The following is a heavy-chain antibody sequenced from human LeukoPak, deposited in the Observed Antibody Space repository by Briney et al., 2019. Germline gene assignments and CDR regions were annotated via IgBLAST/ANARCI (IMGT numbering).Heavy chain of an antibody. CDR3: ALTKSATGRYYYYMDV. Sequence: PSQTLSLTCTVSGGSISSGSYYWSWIRQPAGKGLEWIGRIYTSGSTNYNPSLKSRVTISVDTSKNQFSLKLSSVTAADTAVYYCALTKSATGRYYYYMDVWGKGTTVTVSS. J-gene: IGHJ6*03. CDR2: IYTSGST. V-gene: IGHV4-61*02. D-gene: IGHD3-10*01. CDR1: GGSISSGSYY.